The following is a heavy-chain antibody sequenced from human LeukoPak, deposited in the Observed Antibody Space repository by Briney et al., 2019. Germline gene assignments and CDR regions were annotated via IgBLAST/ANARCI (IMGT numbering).Heavy chain of an antibody. V-gene: IGHV3-23*01. CDR2: ISGSGGST. CDR1: GFTFSSYA. CDR3: AKPYCSGGSCYRDANYFDY. Sequence: GGSLRLSCAASGFTFSSYAMSRVRQAPGKGLEWVSAISGSGGSTYYADSVKGRFTISRDNSKSTLYLQMNSLRAEDTAVYYCAKPYCSGGSCYRDANYFDYWGQGTLVTVSS. J-gene: IGHJ4*02. D-gene: IGHD2-15*01.